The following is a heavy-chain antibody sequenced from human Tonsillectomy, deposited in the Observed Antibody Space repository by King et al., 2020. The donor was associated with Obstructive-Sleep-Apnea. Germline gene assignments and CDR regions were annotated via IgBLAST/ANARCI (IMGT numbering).Heavy chain of an antibody. CDR3: ARVVAITADYNFDY. CDR2: IYYSGNT. Sequence: VQLQESGPGLVKPSETRYLRCTVSGGAVSKTNHYWGWIRQPPRKGLECIGSIYYSGNTYYNPSLKSRITITLDTSKNQFSLNLSSVIAADTAMYYCARVVAITADYNFDYWGRGTLVTVSS. D-gene: IGHD6-13*01. CDR1: GGAVSKTNHY. V-gene: IGHV4-39*07. J-gene: IGHJ4*02.